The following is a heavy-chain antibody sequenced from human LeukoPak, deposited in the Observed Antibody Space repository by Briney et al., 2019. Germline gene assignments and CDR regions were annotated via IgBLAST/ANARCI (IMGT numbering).Heavy chain of an antibody. CDR1: GFTFSSYW. CDR3: AKGGFGELLRPTHFAY. J-gene: IGHJ4*02. D-gene: IGHD1-26*01. CDR2: IKQDGSEK. V-gene: IGHV3-7*01. Sequence: PGGSLRLSCAASGFTFSSYWMSWVRQAPGKGLEWVANIKQDGSEKYYVDSVKGRFTISRDNAKNSLYLQMNSLRAEDTAVYYCAKGGFGELLRPTHFAYGAQEPLVTVSS.